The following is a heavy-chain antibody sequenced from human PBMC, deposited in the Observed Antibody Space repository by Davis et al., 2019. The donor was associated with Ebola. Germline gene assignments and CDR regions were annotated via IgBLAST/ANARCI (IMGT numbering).Heavy chain of an antibody. CDR3: AAVVAAATH. D-gene: IGHD2-15*01. CDR1: GFTVSSTY. Sequence: GESLKISCAASGFTVSSTYMSWVRQAPGKGLEWVSVIYSGDNTDYADSVKGRFTISSDNSKNTLYLQMNSLRAEDTAVYYCAAVVAAATHWGQGTLVTVSS. V-gene: IGHV3-66*01. CDR2: IYSGDNT. J-gene: IGHJ4*02.